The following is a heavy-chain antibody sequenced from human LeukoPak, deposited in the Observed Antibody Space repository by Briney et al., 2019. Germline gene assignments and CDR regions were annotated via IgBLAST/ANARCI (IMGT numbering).Heavy chain of an antibody. J-gene: IGHJ4*02. D-gene: IGHD6-19*01. CDR2: INPNSGGT. CDR3: ARDSSGWHYFDY. CDR1: GYTFTGYY. Sequence: ASVKVSCRASGYTFTGYYIHWIRQALGQGLEWMGRINPNSGGTNYAQNFLGRVTMTRDTSTSTAYMELSRLRSEDTAVYYCARDSSGWHYFDYWGQGTLVTVSS. V-gene: IGHV1-2*06.